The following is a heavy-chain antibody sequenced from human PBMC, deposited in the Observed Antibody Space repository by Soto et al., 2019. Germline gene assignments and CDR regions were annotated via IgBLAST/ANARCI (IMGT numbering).Heavy chain of an antibody. CDR3: ARDGIAAAGDY. V-gene: IGHV3-7*01. CDR2: IKQDGSEK. J-gene: IGHJ4*02. Sequence: GGSLRLSCAASGFAFSSYWMSWVRQAPGKGLEWVANIKQDGSEKYYVDSVKGRFTISRDNTKNSLYLQMNSLRAEDTAVYYCARDGIAAAGDYWGQGTLVTVSS. D-gene: IGHD6-13*01. CDR1: GFAFSSYW.